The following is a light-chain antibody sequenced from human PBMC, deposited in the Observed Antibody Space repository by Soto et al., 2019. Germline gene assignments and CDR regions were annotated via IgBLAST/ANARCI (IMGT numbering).Light chain of an antibody. Sequence: QSVLTQPPSVSAAPGQYVTISCSGSSSNIENNYVSWYRQLPGTAPKLLIYENNKRPSGIPDRFSGSKSGTSATLGITGLETGDEADYYCATWDTSLSGGVFGTWTKLTVL. CDR3: ATWDTSLSGGV. V-gene: IGLV1-51*02. CDR2: ENN. CDR1: SSNIENNY. J-gene: IGLJ1*01.